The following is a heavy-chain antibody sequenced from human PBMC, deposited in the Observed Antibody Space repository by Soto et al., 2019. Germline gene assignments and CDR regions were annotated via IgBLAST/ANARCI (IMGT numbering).Heavy chain of an antibody. J-gene: IGHJ4*02. D-gene: IGHD2-2*01. CDR3: ARGYCSSTSCYGGVAFDY. V-gene: IGHV3-23*01. CDR1: GFTFSSYA. Sequence: EVQLLESGGGLVQPGGSLRLSCAASGFTFSSYAMSWVRQAPGKGLEWVSAVSGSGGSTYYADSVKGRFTISRDNSKNTLYLQMHSLRAEDTGVYYCARGYCSSTSCYGGVAFDYWGQGTLVTVSS. CDR2: VSGSGGST.